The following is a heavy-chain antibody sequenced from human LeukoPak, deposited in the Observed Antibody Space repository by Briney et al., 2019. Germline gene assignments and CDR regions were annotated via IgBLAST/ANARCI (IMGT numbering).Heavy chain of an antibody. J-gene: IGHJ4*02. CDR1: GGSISSYY. CDR3: ARGFLRRGFDY. CDR2: IYYSGTT. D-gene: IGHD3-10*01. Sequence: SETLSLTCSVSGGSISSYYWSWIRQPPGKGLEWIGYIYYSGTTNYNPSLKSRVTISVDTSKNQFSLKLSSVTAADTAVYYCARGFLRRGFDYWGQGTLVTVSS. V-gene: IGHV4-59*12.